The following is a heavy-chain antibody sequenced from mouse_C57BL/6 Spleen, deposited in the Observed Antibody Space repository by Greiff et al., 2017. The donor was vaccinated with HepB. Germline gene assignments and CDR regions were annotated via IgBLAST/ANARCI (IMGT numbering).Heavy chain of an antibody. CDR2: ISYDGSN. CDR1: GYSITSGYY. V-gene: IGHV3-6*01. CDR3: AREDGTAMDY. D-gene: IGHD1-1*01. J-gene: IGHJ4*01. Sequence: EVQRVESGPGLVKPSQSLSLTCSVTGYSITSGYYWNWIRQFPGNKLEWMGYISYDGSNNYNPSLKNRISITRDTSKNQFFLKLNSVTTEDTATYYCAREDGTAMDYWGQGTSVTVSS.